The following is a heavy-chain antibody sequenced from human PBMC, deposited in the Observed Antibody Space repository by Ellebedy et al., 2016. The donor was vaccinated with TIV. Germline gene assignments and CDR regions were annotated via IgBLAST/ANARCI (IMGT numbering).Heavy chain of an antibody. CDR3: SRDLNWGAVGAFDI. V-gene: IGHV1-18*01. J-gene: IGHJ3*02. D-gene: IGHD7-27*01. Sequence: AASVNVSCKASGYTFTSYGISWVRQAPGQGLEWMGWISAYHGHTKYAQKLQGRVTMTTDTSTSTAYMELRSLRSDDTAVYYCSRDLNWGAVGAFDIWGQGTMVTVSS. CDR2: ISAYHGHT. CDR1: GYTFTSYG.